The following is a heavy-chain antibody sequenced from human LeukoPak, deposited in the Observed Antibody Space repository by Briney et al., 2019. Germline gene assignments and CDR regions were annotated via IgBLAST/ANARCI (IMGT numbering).Heavy chain of an antibody. V-gene: IGHV3-72*01. J-gene: IGHJ4*02. CDR2: TRNKANSYTT. CDR3: ARVIRDDYNSY. Sequence: GGSLRLSCAASGFTLSDHYMDWVRQAPGKGLEWVGRTRNKANSYTTEYAASVKGRFTISRDDSKNSLYLQMNSLKTEDTAVYYCARVIRDDYNSYWGQGTLVTVSS. CDR1: GFTLSDHY. D-gene: IGHD5-24*01.